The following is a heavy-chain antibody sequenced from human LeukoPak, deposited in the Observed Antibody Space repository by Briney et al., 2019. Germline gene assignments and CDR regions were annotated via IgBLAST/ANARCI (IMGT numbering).Heavy chain of an antibody. CDR1: GGSISSSYY. J-gene: IGHJ6*02. V-gene: IGHV4-39*01. CDR3: ASPFLGYCSGGSCPKTYYYYGMDV. D-gene: IGHD2-15*01. CDR2: IYYSGST. Sequence: SETLSLTCTVSGGSISSSYYWGWIRQPPGKGLEWIGSIYYSGSTYYNPSLKSRVTISVDTSKNQFSLKLSSVAAADTAVYYCASPFLGYCSGGSCPKTYYYYGMDVWGQGTTVTVSS.